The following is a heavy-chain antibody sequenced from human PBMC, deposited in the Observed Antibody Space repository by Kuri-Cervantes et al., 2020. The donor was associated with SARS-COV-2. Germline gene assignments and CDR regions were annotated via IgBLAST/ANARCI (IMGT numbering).Heavy chain of an antibody. Sequence: GGSLRLSCAASGFNFSRTDMHWVRQAPGKGLEWVAVISHDGKNKKCIASGKGRFTISRDNSKNTLYLQMNSLRAEDTAVYYCARDHGIAAAGTSGGFDYWGQGTLVTVSS. V-gene: IGHV3-30*03. D-gene: IGHD6-13*01. CDR2: ISHDGKNK. CDR1: GFNFSRTD. CDR3: ARDHGIAAAGTSGGFDY. J-gene: IGHJ4*02.